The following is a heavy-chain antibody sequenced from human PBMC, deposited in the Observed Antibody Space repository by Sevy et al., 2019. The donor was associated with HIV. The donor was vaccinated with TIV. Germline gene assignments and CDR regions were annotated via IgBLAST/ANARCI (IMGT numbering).Heavy chain of an antibody. Sequence: GGSLRLSCAASGFTFRTHWMTWVRQAPGKGLEWVANINQDGSEKSYVHSVKGRFTISRDDAKNSLYLQMNSLRVEDTAMYFCASDYSWGQGTLVTVSS. CDR1: GFTFRTHW. CDR3: ASDYS. CDR2: INQDGSEK. J-gene: IGHJ4*02. V-gene: IGHV3-7*01.